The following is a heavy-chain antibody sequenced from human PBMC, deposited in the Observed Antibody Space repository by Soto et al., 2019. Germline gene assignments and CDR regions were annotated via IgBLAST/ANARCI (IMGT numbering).Heavy chain of an antibody. J-gene: IGHJ6*02. CDR3: ARGGNDFWSGYYTNYYYGMDV. CDR2: IYTSGST. CDR1: GGSISSYY. Sequence: SETLSLTCTVSGGSISSYYWSWIRQPSWKGLEWIGRIYTSGSTNYNPSLKSRVTMSVDTSKNQFSLKLSSVTAADTAVYYCARGGNDFWSGYYTNYYYGMDVWGQGTTVTVSS. V-gene: IGHV4-4*07. D-gene: IGHD3-3*01.